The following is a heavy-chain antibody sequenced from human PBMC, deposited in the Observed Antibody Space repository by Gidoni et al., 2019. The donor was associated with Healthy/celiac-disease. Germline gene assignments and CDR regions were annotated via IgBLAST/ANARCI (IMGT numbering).Heavy chain of an antibody. D-gene: IGHD1-26*01. CDR1: GYSISSGYY. J-gene: IGHJ4*02. CDR3: AGGGGSYYGTDY. Sequence: QVQLQESGPGLVKPSETLSLTCAVSGYSISSGYYWGWIRQPPGKGLEWIGSIYHSGSTYYNPSLKSRVTISVDTSKNHFPLKLSSVTAADPGVYYCAGGGGSYYGTDYWGQGTLVTVSS. CDR2: IYHSGST. V-gene: IGHV4-38-2*01.